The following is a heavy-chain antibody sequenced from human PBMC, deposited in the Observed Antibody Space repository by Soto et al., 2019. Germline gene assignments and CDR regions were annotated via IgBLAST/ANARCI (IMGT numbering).Heavy chain of an antibody. CDR1: GGSISSGGYY. CDR3: ARVAAAEGAAPIDY. CDR2: IYYSGST. V-gene: IGHV4-31*03. Sequence: QVQLQESGPGLVKPSQTLSLTCTVSGGSISSGGYYWSWIRQHPGKGLEWIGYIYYSGSTYYNPALKSRVTISVDTSKNQFALKLSSVTAADTAVYYCARVAAAEGAAPIDYWGQGTLVTFSS. D-gene: IGHD6-25*01. J-gene: IGHJ4*02.